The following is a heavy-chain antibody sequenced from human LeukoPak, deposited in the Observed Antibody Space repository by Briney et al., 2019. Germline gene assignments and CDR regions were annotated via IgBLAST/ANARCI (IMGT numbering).Heavy chain of an antibody. Sequence: PSVTLSLTCAVYGGSFSGYYWSWIRQPPGKGLEWIGEINHSGSTNYNPSLKSRVTISVDTSKNQFSLKLSSVTAADTAVYYCARGLQKRITIFGVVIIPEYYFDYWGQGTLVTVSS. J-gene: IGHJ4*02. CDR3: ARGLQKRITIFGVVIIPEYYFDY. D-gene: IGHD3-3*01. CDR1: GGSFSGYY. V-gene: IGHV4-34*01. CDR2: INHSGST.